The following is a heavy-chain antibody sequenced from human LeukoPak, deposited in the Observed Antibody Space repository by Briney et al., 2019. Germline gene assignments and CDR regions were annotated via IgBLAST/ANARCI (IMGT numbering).Heavy chain of an antibody. D-gene: IGHD3-22*01. Sequence: SETLSLTCTVSGGSISSSSYYWGWIRQPPGKGLEWIGSIYYSGSTYYNPSLKSRVTISVDTSKNQFSLKLSSVTAADTAVYNCARGRYYYDSSGYQGFDDAFDIWGQRTMVTVSS. CDR1: GGSISSSSYY. J-gene: IGHJ3*02. V-gene: IGHV4-39*07. CDR3: ARGRYYYDSSGYQGFDDAFDI. CDR2: IYYSGST.